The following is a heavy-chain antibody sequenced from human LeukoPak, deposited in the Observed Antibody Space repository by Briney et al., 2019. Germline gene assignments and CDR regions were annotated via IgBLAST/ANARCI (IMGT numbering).Heavy chain of an antibody. D-gene: IGHD6-19*01. Sequence: SETLSLTCTVSGGSISSYYWSWIRQPPGKGLEWIGYIYYSGSTYYNPSLKSRVTISVDTSKNQFSLKLSSVTAADTAVYYCVRTGVAVDAFDIWGQGTMVTVSS. V-gene: IGHV4-59*12. J-gene: IGHJ3*02. CDR2: IYYSGST. CDR3: VRTGVAVDAFDI. CDR1: GGSISSYY.